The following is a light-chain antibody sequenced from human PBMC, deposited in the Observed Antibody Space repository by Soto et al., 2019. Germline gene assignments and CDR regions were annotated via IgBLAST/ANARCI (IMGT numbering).Light chain of an antibody. J-gene: IGKJ4*01. CDR2: GAS. CDR1: QDMRNY. V-gene: IGKV1-33*01. Sequence: DIQMTQSPSSLSASVGDRVTITCQASQDMRNYLNWYQQKPGKAPKLLIYGASNLEAGVTPRFSGSGSGTEFSLTITSLQPEDIAVYYCQQYDTLPPTFGGGTTVDIK. CDR3: QQYDTLPPT.